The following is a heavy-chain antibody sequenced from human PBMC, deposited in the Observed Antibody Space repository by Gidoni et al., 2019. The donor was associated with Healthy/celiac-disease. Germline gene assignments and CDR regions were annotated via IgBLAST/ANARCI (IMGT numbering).Heavy chain of an antibody. Sequence: EVQLVESGGGLVKPGGSLRLSCAASRFTFSNAWLGWFRQAPGKGLEGVGRIKSKTDGGTTDYAAPVKGRFTISRDDSKNTLYLQMNSQKTEDTAVYYCTTGYMTTVTTYLYWGQGTLVTVSS. CDR3: TTGYMTTVTTYLY. V-gene: IGHV3-15*01. CDR2: IKSKTDGGTT. J-gene: IGHJ4*02. CDR1: RFTFSNAW. D-gene: IGHD4-17*01.